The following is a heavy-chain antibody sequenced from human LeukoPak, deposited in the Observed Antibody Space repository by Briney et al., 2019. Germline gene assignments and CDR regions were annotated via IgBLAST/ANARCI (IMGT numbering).Heavy chain of an antibody. D-gene: IGHD6-6*01. CDR1: GFTFSSYG. Sequence: GGSLRLSCAASGFTFSSYGMHWVRQAPGKGLEWVAVISYDGRNKYYADSVKGRFTISRDNSKNTLYLQMNSLRAEDTAVYYCAKDQSLAAARPFYYYYSGMDVWGQGTTVTVSS. V-gene: IGHV3-30*18. CDR3: AKDQSLAAARPFYYYYSGMDV. CDR2: ISYDGRNK. J-gene: IGHJ6*02.